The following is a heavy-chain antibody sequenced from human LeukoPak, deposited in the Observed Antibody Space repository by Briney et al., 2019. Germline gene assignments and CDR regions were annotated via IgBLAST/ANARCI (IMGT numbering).Heavy chain of an antibody. CDR1: GFTFSSYG. CDR3: AKDLYYYGSGSPPRYYYYYGMDV. D-gene: IGHD3-10*01. CDR2: ISYDGSNK. J-gene: IGHJ6*04. V-gene: IGHV3-30*18. Sequence: GRYLRLYCAASGFTFSSYGMHWVRQAPGKGLEWVAVISYDGSNKYYADSVKGRFTISRDNSKNTLYLQMNSLRAEGTAVYYCAKDLYYYGSGSPPRYYYYYGMDVWGKGTTVTVSS.